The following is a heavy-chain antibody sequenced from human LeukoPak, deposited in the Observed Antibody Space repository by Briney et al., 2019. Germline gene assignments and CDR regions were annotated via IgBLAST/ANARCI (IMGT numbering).Heavy chain of an antibody. D-gene: IGHD1-14*01. Sequence: SETLSLTCGVYGGSFSGFFWSWIRQPPGKGLEWSGEISHSGSTNYNPSLKSRVTISIDTSKNQFSLKLSSVTAADTAVYYCARAHHVWAYYYYCYMDVWGKGTTVTISS. J-gene: IGHJ6*03. V-gene: IGHV4-34*01. CDR3: ARAHHVWAYYYYCYMDV. CDR1: GGSFSGFF. CDR2: ISHSGST.